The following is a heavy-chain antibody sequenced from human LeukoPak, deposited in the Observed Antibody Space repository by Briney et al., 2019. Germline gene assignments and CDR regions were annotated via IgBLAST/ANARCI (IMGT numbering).Heavy chain of an antibody. J-gene: IGHJ5*01. V-gene: IGHV6-1*01. CDR3: ARSLPVGHTAVDS. D-gene: IGHD3/OR15-3a*01. Sequence: SQTLSLTCAISGDTVSSNTDVWNWIRQSPSRGLEWLGRTYYRSQWHTDYAVSVKSRITINPDTSKNQFSLHLKYVTPEDTAVYSFARSLPVGHTAVDSWGQGTLVTVSS. CDR1: GDTVSSNTDV. CDR2: TYYRSQWHT.